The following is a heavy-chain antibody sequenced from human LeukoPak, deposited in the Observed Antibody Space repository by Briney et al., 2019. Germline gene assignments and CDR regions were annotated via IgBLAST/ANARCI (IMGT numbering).Heavy chain of an antibody. CDR1: GFTFSSYG. J-gene: IGHJ4*02. V-gene: IGHV3-21*01. CDR2: ISSSSSYI. CDR3: AGDKYSSRSYYFDY. Sequence: PGRSLRLSCAASGFTFSSYGMNWVRQAPGKGLEWVSSISSSSSYIYYADSVKGRFTISRDNAKNSLYLQMNSLRAEDTAVYYCAGDKYSSRSYYFDYWGQGTLVTVSS. D-gene: IGHD6-19*01.